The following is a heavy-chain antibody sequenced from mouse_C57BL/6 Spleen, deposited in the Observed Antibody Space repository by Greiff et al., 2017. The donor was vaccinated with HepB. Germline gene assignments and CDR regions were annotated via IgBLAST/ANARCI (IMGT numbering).Heavy chain of an antibody. CDR3: ARGITTVVAFDY. J-gene: IGHJ2*01. CDR1: GYTFTSYW. V-gene: IGHV1-64*01. Sequence: QVQLQQPGAELVKPGASVKLSCKASGYTFTSYWMHWVKQRPGQGLEWIGMIHPNSGSTNYNEKFKSKATLTVDKTSSTAYMQLSSLTSEDSAVYYCARGITTVVAFDYWGQGTTLTVSS. D-gene: IGHD1-1*01. CDR2: IHPNSGST.